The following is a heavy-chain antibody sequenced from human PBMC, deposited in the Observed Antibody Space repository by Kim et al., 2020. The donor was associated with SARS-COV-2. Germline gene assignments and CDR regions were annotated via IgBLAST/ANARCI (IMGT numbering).Heavy chain of an antibody. Sequence: DSVKGRFTVARDSAKNSLYLQMNDLRADDTAVYYCARGAVDSYSYGMDVWGQGTTVTVS. D-gene: IGHD4-4*01. V-gene: IGHV3-11*05. CDR3: ARGAVDSYSYGMDV. J-gene: IGHJ6*02.